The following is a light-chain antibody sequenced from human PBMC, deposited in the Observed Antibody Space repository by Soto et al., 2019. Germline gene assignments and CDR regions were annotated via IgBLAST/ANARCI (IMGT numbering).Light chain of an antibody. CDR1: QSISSW. V-gene: IGKV1-5*03. J-gene: IGKJ3*01. CDR2: KAS. Sequence: DIQMTQSPSTLSASVGDRVTITCRDSQSISSWLAWYQQKPGKAPKLLIYKASTLESGVPSRFSGSGSGTEFTLSISSLQPDDFATYYCQQSFTFGPGTKVDIK. CDR3: QQSFT.